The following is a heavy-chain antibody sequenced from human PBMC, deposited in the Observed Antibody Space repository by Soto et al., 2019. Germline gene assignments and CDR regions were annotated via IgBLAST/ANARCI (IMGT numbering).Heavy chain of an antibody. CDR3: ARGNREEGSRWYGYWFDP. Sequence: PSETLSLTCTVSGASISSAVYYWNWIRQPPGKGLEWIGYIYNSGSTYYNPSLRSRLTISVDTSKNHFSLILSSVTAADTAVHYCARGNREEGSRWYGYWFDPWGQGTLVTV. V-gene: IGHV4-30-4*08. CDR2: IYNSGST. CDR1: GASISSAVYY. D-gene: IGHD6-13*01. J-gene: IGHJ5*02.